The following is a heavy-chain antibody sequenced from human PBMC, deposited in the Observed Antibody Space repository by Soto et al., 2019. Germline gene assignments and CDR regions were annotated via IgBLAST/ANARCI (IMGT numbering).Heavy chain of an antibody. J-gene: IGHJ6*02. CDR3: ARVRGSGSYYNGHYGMDV. CDR2: IIPILGIA. V-gene: IGHV1-69*02. CDR1: GGTFSSYT. Sequence: QVQLVQSGAEVKKPGSSVKVSCKASGGTFSSYTISWVRQAPGQGLEWMGRIIPILGIANYAQKFQGRVTITADKSTSTAYIELSSLRSEDTAVYYCARVRGSGSYYNGHYGMDVWGQGTTVTVSS. D-gene: IGHD3-10*01.